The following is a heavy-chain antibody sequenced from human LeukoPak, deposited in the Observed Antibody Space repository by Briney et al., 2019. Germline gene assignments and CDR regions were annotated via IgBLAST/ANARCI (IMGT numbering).Heavy chain of an antibody. Sequence: PSGGSLRLSCAASGFSFTKYAMDWVRQAPGKGLEWVAIISKDGSMRYYADSVKGRFTVSRDNSNNAVYPQMNSLKSEDTAVYYCAKVEVEMATIGAWGQGTLVTVSS. V-gene: IGHV3-30*04. CDR2: ISKDGSMR. J-gene: IGHJ5*02. CDR1: GFSFTKYA. D-gene: IGHD5-24*01. CDR3: AKVEVEMATIGA.